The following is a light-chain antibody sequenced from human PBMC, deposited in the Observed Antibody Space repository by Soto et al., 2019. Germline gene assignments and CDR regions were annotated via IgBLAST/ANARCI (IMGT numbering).Light chain of an antibody. Sequence: QPVLTQSSSASASLGSSVKLTCTLSSGHSTYIIAWHQQLPGKAPRYLMKLEGSGSYNKASGVPDRFAGSSSGADRYLTISNLQFEDEADYYCETWNSNTRVFGGGTKLTVL. CDR2: LEGSGSY. CDR1: SGHSTYI. CDR3: ETWNSNTRV. V-gene: IGLV4-60*02. J-gene: IGLJ2*01.